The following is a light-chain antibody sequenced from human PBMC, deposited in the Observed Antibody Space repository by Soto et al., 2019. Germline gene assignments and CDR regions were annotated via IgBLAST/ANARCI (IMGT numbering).Light chain of an antibody. J-gene: IGLJ1*01. CDR1: SSDIGAYNY. CDR2: DVS. V-gene: IGLV2-11*01. CDR3: CSYAGAYIYV. Sequence: QSVLTQPRSVSGSPGQSVTISCTGTSSDIGAYNYVSWYQQHPGKVPKLMLYDVSKRPSGVPDRFSGSKSGNTASLTISGLQADDEADYYCCSYAGAYIYVFATGTQLTVL.